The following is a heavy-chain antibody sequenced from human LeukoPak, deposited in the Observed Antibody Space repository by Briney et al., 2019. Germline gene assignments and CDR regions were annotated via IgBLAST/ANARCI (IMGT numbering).Heavy chain of an antibody. J-gene: IGHJ4*02. CDR3: TTGRD. V-gene: IGHV3-15*01. Sequence: GGSLRLSCAASGFSLSNAWMSWVRQAPGKGLEWVGRVRSKSDGGTTDYAARVKGEFTISRDDSKNTLYLQINSLKTEDTAVYYCTTGRDWVQGTLVTVSS. CDR1: GFSLSNAW. CDR2: VRSKSDGGTT.